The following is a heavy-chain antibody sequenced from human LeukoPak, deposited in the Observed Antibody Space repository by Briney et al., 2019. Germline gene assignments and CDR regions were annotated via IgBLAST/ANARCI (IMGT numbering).Heavy chain of an antibody. J-gene: IGHJ4*02. Sequence: SETLCLTCTVSGGSISYYYWSWIRQPPGKGLEWIGYIYYSGTTNYNPSLKSRVTISVDTSKNQFSLKLSSVTAADTAVYYCARHLKTDMVKAHFDYWGQGTLVTVSS. D-gene: IGHD5-18*01. V-gene: IGHV4-59*08. CDR2: IYYSGTT. CDR3: ARHLKTDMVKAHFDY. CDR1: GGSISYYY.